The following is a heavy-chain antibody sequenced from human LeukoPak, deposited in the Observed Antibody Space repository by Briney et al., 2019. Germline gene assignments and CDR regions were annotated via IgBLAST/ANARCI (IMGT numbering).Heavy chain of an antibody. V-gene: IGHV4-61*01. CDR2: IYYSGST. Sequence: PSETLSLTCTVSGGSVSSGSYYWSWIRQPPGKGLEWIGYIYYSGSTNYNPSLKSRVTISVDTSKNQFSLKLSPVTAADTAVYYCARDNQGVDYWGQGTLVTVSS. D-gene: IGHD1-14*01. J-gene: IGHJ4*02. CDR3: ARDNQGVDY. CDR1: GGSVSSGSYY.